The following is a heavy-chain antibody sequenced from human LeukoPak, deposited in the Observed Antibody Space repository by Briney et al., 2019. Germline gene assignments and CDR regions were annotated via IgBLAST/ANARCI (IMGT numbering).Heavy chain of an antibody. CDR1: EFTFSDYA. CDR3: AREARKNVYCSGGSCYGGNMDV. J-gene: IGHJ6*02. V-gene: IGHV3-23*01. D-gene: IGHD2-15*01. CDR2: MSGTTYKT. Sequence: PGGSLRLSCVASEFTFSDYAMNWVRQAPGKGLEWVAAMSGTTYKTYHADSVRGRFTISRDNSKNTLYLQMNSLRAEDTAVYYCAREARKNVYCSGGSCYGGNMDVWGQGTTVTVSS.